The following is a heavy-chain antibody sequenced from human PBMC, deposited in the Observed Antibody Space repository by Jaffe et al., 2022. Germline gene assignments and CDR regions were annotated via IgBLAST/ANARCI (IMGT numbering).Heavy chain of an antibody. Sequence: QVQLQESGPGLVKPSETLSLTCTVSGYSISSGYYWGWIRQPPGKGLEWIGSFYHSVSTYYNPSLKSRVTISADTSKNQFSLKLSSVTAADTAVYYCARRTNDYGDFYDYWGQGTLVTVSS. V-gene: IGHV4-38-2*02. CDR2: FYHSVST. J-gene: IGHJ4*02. CDR3: ARRTNDYGDFYDY. D-gene: IGHD4-17*01. CDR1: GYSISSGYY.